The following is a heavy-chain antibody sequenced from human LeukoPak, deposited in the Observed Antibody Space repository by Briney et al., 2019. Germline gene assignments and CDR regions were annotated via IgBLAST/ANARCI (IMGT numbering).Heavy chain of an antibody. CDR1: GYTFTGYY. J-gene: IGHJ4*02. CDR3: ARDGYGGNSLYY. CDR2: INPNSGGT. V-gene: IGHV1-2*02. Sequence: ASVKVSCKASGYTFTGYYMHWVRQAPGQGLERMGWINPNSGGTNYAQKFQGRVTMTRDTSTSTVYMELSSLRSEDTAVYYCARDGYGGNSLYYWGQGTLVTVSS. D-gene: IGHD4-23*01.